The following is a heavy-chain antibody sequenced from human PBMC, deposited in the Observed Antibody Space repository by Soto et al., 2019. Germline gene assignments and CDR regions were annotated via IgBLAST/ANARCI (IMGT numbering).Heavy chain of an antibody. J-gene: IGHJ4*02. CDR3: ARSREIIASAGSFDY. D-gene: IGHD6-25*01. Sequence: EVQLLESGGGLVQPGGSLRLSCAASGFTFSSHVMSWVRQAPGKGLEWVSGISTGGGSTDYADSVKCRFTISRDNSKNTLHMQMKSLRAEDTAVYYCARSREIIASAGSFDYWGQGTLVTVSS. V-gene: IGHV3-23*01. CDR2: ISTGGGST. CDR1: GFTFSSHV.